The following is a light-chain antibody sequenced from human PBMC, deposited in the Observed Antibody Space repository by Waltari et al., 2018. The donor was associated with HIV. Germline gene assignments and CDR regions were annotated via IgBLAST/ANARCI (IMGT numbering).Light chain of an antibody. J-gene: IGKJ5*01. CDR2: GAS. Sequence: EIVMTQSPATLSVSPGERATLSCRASQSVSSNLAWYQQKPGQAPRLLIYGASTRATGIPGRFSGSGSGTEFSLTISSVQSEDFAVYYCQQYNNWPPMTFGQGTRLEIK. CDR1: QSVSSN. V-gene: IGKV3-15*01. CDR3: QQYNNWPPMT.